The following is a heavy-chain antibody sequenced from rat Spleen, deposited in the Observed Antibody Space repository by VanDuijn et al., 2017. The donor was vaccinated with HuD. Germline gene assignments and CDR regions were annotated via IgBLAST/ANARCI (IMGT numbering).Heavy chain of an antibody. J-gene: IGHJ2*01. CDR1: GFPFSNYD. CDR3: AVSGYGY. Sequence: EVQLVESGGGLVQPGRSMKLSCAASGFPFSNYDMAWVRQAPKAGLEWVATISYDGGSTNYRESVKGRFTISRDNAKSTLYLQMNGLRSEDTATYYCAVSGYGYWGQGVMVTVSS. CDR2: ISYDGGST. V-gene: IGHV5-29*01. D-gene: IGHD4-3*01.